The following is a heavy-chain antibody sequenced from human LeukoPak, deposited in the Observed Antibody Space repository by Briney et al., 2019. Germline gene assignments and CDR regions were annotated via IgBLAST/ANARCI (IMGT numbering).Heavy chain of an antibody. J-gene: IGHJ4*02. CDR2: IKPDESRI. V-gene: IGHV3-7*01. CDR1: GPTFNRDW. Sequence: PGGSLRLSCTNSGPTFNRDWMGWLRQAPGKGLEWLAHIKPDESRIFYADSVKGRFTISRDNAKNSLYLQMNSLRAEDTAVYYCARGVVYPAWSGPHWSDYWGQGALVTVSS. D-gene: IGHD3-3*01. CDR3: ARGVVYPAWSGPHWSDY.